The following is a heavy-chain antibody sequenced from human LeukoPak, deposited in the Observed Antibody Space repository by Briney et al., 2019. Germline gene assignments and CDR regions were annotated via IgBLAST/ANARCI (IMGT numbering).Heavy chain of an antibody. V-gene: IGHV3-23*01. J-gene: IGHJ4*02. D-gene: IGHD2-8*01. Sequence: GGSLRLSCAASGFTFSSYAMSWVRQAPGKGLEWVSTISGSGGDTYFADSVKGRVIISRDNSKNTLYLQMDSLRAEDTAVYYCAKEMLSSLYYFDYWGQGTLVTVSS. CDR1: GFTFSSYA. CDR2: ISGSGGDT. CDR3: AKEMLSSLYYFDY.